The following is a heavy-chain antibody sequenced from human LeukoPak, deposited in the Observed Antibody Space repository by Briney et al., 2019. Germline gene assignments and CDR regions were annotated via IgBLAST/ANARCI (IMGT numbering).Heavy chain of an antibody. CDR2: MNTNSGYT. Sequence: ASVKVSCKASGYTFTSYGINWVRQAPGQGLEWMGWMNTNSGYTGYAQKFQGRVTITRNTSISTAYMELSSLRSDDTAVYYCARGQLRLRHRGFDPWGQGTLVTVSS. CDR3: ARGQLRLRHRGFDP. V-gene: IGHV1-8*03. D-gene: IGHD4-17*01. J-gene: IGHJ5*02. CDR1: GYTFTSYG.